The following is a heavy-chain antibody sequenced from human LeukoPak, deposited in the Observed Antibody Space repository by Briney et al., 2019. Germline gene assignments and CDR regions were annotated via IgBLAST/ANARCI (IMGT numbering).Heavy chain of an antibody. J-gene: IGHJ3*02. D-gene: IGHD2-15*01. Sequence: GGSLRLSCAASGFTFSSYAMSWVRQAPGKGLEWVSVIYSGGSTYYADSVKGRFTISRDNSKNTLYLQMNSLRAEDTAVYYCARPLVGGRRAFDIWGQGTMVTVSS. CDR1: GFTFSSYA. V-gene: IGHV3-66*04. CDR2: IYSGGST. CDR3: ARPLVGGRRAFDI.